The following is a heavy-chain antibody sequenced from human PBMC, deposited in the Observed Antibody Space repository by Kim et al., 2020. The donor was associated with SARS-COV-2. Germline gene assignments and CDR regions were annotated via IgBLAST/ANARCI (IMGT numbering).Heavy chain of an antibody. J-gene: IGHJ6*02. CDR2: IYYSGST. D-gene: IGHD6-19*01. CDR1: GGSISSYY. Sequence: SETLSLTCTVSGGSISSYYWSWIRQPPGKGLEWIGYIYYSGSTNYNPSLKSRVTISVDTSKNQFSLKLSSVTAADTAVYYCARGLVGYSSGWYVSDGMDVWGQGTTVTVSS. V-gene: IGHV4-59*01. CDR3: ARGLVGYSSGWYVSDGMDV.